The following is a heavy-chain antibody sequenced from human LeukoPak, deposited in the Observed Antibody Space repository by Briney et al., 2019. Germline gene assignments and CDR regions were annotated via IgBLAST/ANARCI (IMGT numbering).Heavy chain of an antibody. D-gene: IGHD2-2*01. CDR1: GFTFSSYW. V-gene: IGHV3-7*01. CDR3: ARDLRLVVVLAASDY. J-gene: IGHJ4*02. CDR2: IKQDGSEK. Sequence: GGSLRLSCAASGFTFSSYWMSWVRQAPGKGLEWVANIKQDGSEKYYVDSVKGRFTISRDNAKNSLYLQMNSLRAEDTAVYYCARDLRLVVVLAASDYWGQGTLVTVSS.